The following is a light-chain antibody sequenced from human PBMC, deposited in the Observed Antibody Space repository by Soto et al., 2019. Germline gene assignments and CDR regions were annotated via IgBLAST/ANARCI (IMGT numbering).Light chain of an antibody. J-gene: IGLJ2*01. V-gene: IGLV1-40*01. CDR2: GNS. Sequence: QSALTQPPSVSGSPGQTVTISCTGTSSNIGAGYDVHWYQQLPGTAPKLLIYGNSNRPSGVPDRFSGSKSGTSASLAITGLQAEDEADYYCQSYDSSLSGSVFGGGTQLTVL. CDR1: SSNIGAGYD. CDR3: QSYDSSLSGSV.